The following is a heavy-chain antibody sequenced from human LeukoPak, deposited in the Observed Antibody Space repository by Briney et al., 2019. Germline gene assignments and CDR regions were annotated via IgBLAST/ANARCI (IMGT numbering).Heavy chain of an antibody. D-gene: IGHD3-9*01. V-gene: IGHV3-23*01. CDR3: AKDQYILTGNFDY. CDR2: ISGSGGST. Sequence: GGSLRLSCAASGFTFSSYGMHWVRQAPGKGLEWVSAISGSGGSTYYADSVKGRFTISRDNSKNTLYLQMNSLRAEDTAVYYCAKDQYILTGNFDYWGQGTLVTVSS. CDR1: GFTFSSYG. J-gene: IGHJ4*02.